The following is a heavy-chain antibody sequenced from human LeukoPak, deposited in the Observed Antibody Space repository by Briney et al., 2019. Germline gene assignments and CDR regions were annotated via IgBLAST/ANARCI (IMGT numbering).Heavy chain of an antibody. V-gene: IGHV1-69*13. CDR2: IIPIFDTA. D-gene: IGHD3-3*01. CDR3: ARDYDFWSGYLDY. J-gene: IGHJ4*02. Sequence: GASVKVSCKASGGTFSSYTISWVRQAPGQGLEWMGGIIPIFDTANYAQKFQGRVTITADESTSTAYMELSSLRSEDTAVYYCARDYDFWSGYLDYWGQGTLVTVSS. CDR1: GGTFSSYT.